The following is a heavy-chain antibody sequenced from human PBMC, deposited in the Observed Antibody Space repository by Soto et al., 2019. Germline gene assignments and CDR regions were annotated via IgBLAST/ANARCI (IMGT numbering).Heavy chain of an antibody. V-gene: IGHV3-48*02. D-gene: IGHD3-16*02. J-gene: IGHJ5*01. CDR2: ISSSSSTI. CDR3: ARENDYVWGSYRLNCFDS. CDR1: GFTFSSYS. Sequence: GGSLRLSCAASGFTFSSYSMNWVRQAPGKGLEWVSYISSSSSTIYYADSVKGRFTISRDNAKNSLYLQMNSLRDEDTAVYYCARENDYVWGSYRLNCFDSWGQGTLVTLSS.